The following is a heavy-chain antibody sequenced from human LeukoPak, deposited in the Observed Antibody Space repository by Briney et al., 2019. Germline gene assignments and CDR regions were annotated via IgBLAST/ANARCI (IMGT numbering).Heavy chain of an antibody. Sequence: SETLSLTCTVSDASLFRSTTFHWGWLRQAPGKGLEWIASVSQIGSTYFNPSLQSRVAVSVDRSKNQYSLKLNSVTAADTAVYYCARDLTSGTYYYDYWGQGIRVTVS. D-gene: IGHD4-17*01. CDR2: VSQIGST. V-gene: IGHV4-39*07. J-gene: IGHJ4*02. CDR3: ARDLTSGTYYYDY. CDR1: DASLFRSTTFH.